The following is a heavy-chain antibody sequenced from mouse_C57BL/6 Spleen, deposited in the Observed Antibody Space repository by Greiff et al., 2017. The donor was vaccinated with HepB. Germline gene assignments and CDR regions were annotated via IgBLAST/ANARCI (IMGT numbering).Heavy chain of an antibody. D-gene: IGHD1-1*01. CDR1: GYTFTSYW. CDR2: IHPSDSDT. J-gene: IGHJ4*01. CDR3: AIYYYYGTYAMGY. Sequence: QVQLQQPGAELVKPGASVKVSCKASGYTFTSYWMHWVKQRPGQGLEWIGRIHPSDSDTNYNQKFEGKATLTVYKSSSTAYMQLSSLTSEDSAVYYCAIYYYYGTYAMGYWGQGTSVTVSS. V-gene: IGHV1-74*01.